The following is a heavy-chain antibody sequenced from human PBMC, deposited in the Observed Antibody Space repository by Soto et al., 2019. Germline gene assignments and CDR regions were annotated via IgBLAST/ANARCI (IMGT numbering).Heavy chain of an antibody. CDR2: IFYNGST. Sequence: PSETLSLTCTVSGGSISNSNNYWGWIRQAPGKGLEWIGYIFYNGSTFYNPSLTSRVTISVDMSKNRLSLTLTSVTAADTAVYYCARSFYPWGQGTLVTVSS. CDR1: GGSISNSNNY. V-gene: IGHV4-61*05. J-gene: IGHJ5*02. CDR3: ARSFYP.